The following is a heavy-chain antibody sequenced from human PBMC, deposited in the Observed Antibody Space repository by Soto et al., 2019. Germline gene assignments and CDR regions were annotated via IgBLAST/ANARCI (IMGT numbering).Heavy chain of an antibody. J-gene: IGHJ5*02. CDR1: GGSISCYY. CDR2: IYYSGST. CDR3: ARAHSSSWTSSGEWFDP. V-gene: IGHV4-59*01. D-gene: IGHD6-13*01. Sequence: PSETLSLTCTVSGGSISCYYWSWIRQPPGKGLEWIGYIYYSGSTNYNPSLKSRVTISVDTSKNQFSLKLSSVTAADTAVYYCARAHSSSWTSSGEWFDPWGQGTLVTVSS.